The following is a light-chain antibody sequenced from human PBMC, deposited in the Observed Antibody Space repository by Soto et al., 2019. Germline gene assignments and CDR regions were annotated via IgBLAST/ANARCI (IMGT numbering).Light chain of an antibody. Sequence: QSVLTQPRSVSGSPGQSVTISCTGTSSDVGGYNYVSWYQHHPGKAPKVMVHQVSNRPSGVPDRFSGSKSGNTASLTISGLQAEDEADYYCYSYAGRSTWVFGGGTKLTVL. J-gene: IGLJ3*02. CDR2: QVS. CDR1: SSDVGGYNY. V-gene: IGLV2-11*01. CDR3: YSYAGRSTWV.